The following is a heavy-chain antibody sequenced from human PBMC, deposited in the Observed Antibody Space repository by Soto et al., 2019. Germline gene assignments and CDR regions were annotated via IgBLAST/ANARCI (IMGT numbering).Heavy chain of an antibody. CDR2: IYYSGST. D-gene: IGHD5-18*01. CDR1: GGSISSGGYY. CDR3: ASRGYSYGFSLGMDV. Sequence: QVQLQESGPGLVKPSQTLSLTCTVSGGSISSGGYYWSWIRQHPGKGLEWIGYIYYSGSTYYNPYRQSRVTISVDPSNNQFSLKLSSVTAADTAVYYCASRGYSYGFSLGMDVWGQGTTVTVSS. J-gene: IGHJ6*02. V-gene: IGHV4-31*03.